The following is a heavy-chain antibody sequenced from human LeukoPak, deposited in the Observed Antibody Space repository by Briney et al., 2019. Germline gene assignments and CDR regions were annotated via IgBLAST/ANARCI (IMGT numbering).Heavy chain of an antibody. Sequence: SETQSLTCTVSGGSIRSSSSYWGWIRQPPGKGLEWIGSIYYSGSTYYNPSLKSRVTISVDTSKNQFSLKLSSVTAADTAVYYCARLNGYRGYYYYYMDVWGKGTTVTISS. J-gene: IGHJ6*03. CDR1: GGSIRSSSSY. CDR3: ARLNGYRGYYYYYMDV. CDR2: IYYSGST. V-gene: IGHV4-39*07. D-gene: IGHD5-18*01.